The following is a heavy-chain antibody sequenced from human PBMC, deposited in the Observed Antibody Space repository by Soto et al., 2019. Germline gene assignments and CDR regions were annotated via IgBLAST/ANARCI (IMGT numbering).Heavy chain of an antibody. CDR3: ARDLGYYGSGSPLGFDY. CDR1: GYTFTGYY. Sequence: ASVKVSCKASGYTFTGYYMHWVRQAPGQGLEWMGWINPNSGGTNYAQKFQGWVTMTRDTSISTAYMELSRLRSDDTAVYYCARDLGYYGSGSPLGFDYWGQGTLVTVSS. CDR2: INPNSGGT. D-gene: IGHD3-10*01. J-gene: IGHJ4*02. V-gene: IGHV1-2*04.